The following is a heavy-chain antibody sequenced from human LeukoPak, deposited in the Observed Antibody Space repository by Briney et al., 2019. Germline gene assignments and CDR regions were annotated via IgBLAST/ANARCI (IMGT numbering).Heavy chain of an antibody. J-gene: IGHJ6*04. CDR1: GGSISSGDYY. Sequence: SQTLSLTCTVSGGSISSGDYYWSWIRQPPGKGLEWIGEINHSGSTNYNPSLKSRVTISVDTSKNQFSLKLSSVTAADTAVYYCARGSVVVPAKSRGMDVWGKGTTVTVSS. CDR3: ARGSVVVPAKSRGMDV. D-gene: IGHD2-2*01. V-gene: IGHV4-30-4*08. CDR2: INHSGST.